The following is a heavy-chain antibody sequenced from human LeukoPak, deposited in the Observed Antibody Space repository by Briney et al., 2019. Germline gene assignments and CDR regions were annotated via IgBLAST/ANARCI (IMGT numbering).Heavy chain of an antibody. CDR3: ARLRGNYFPDY. D-gene: IGHD4-11*01. CDR1: GGSISGYY. V-gene: IGHV4-59*01. CDR2: IYYSGST. Sequence: SETLSLTCAVSGGSISGYYWSWIRQPPGKGLEWIGYIYYSGSTKYNPSRKRPITLSEDPTNNQFSLKLSSVTAADTAVYYCARLRGNYFPDYWGQGTLVTVSS. J-gene: IGHJ4*02.